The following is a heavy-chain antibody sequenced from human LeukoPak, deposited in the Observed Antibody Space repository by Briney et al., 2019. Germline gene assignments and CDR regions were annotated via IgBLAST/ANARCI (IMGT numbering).Heavy chain of an antibody. D-gene: IGHD3-10*01. V-gene: IGHV3-23*01. CDR1: GFTFSSYA. Sequence: GSLRLSCAASGFTFSSYAMSWVRQAPGKGLEWVSGISGSGAGTYYAGSVKGRFTISRDNSKNTLYLQMNSLRAEDTAVYYCAKDRDYYGSGRFDYWGQGTLVTVSS. CDR2: ISGSGAGT. CDR3: AKDRDYYGSGRFDY. J-gene: IGHJ4*02.